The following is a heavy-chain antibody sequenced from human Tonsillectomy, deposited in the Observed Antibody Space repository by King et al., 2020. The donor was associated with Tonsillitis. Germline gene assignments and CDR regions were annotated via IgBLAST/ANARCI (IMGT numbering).Heavy chain of an antibody. V-gene: IGHV3-30-3*01. D-gene: IGHD6-13*01. CDR1: VFTFSTYS. J-gene: IGHJ4*02. CDR2: ISYDGTNK. CDR3: ARDGYSTTWYYFDC. Sequence: QVQRVESGGGVVQPGRSLRLSCAASVFTFSTYSMHWVRQAPGQGLEWVAVISYDGTNKYTTNSVKGRFNISRENFKNTLYLQMNSRRPEETAVYYCARDGYSTTWYYFDCWGQGSLVTVSS.